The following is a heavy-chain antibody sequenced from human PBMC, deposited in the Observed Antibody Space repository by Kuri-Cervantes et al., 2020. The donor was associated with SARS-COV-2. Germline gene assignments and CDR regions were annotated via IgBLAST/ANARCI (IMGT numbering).Heavy chain of an antibody. D-gene: IGHD6-25*01. CDR2: IYTSGST. Sequence: SCTVSGGSISSGSYYWSWIRQPAGKGLEWIGRIYTSGSTNYNPSLKSRVTISVDTSKNQFSLKLSSVTAADMAVYYCARHRPASGYFQHWGQGTLVTVSS. J-gene: IGHJ1*01. CDR3: ARHRPASGYFQH. CDR1: GGSISSGSYY. V-gene: IGHV4-61*02.